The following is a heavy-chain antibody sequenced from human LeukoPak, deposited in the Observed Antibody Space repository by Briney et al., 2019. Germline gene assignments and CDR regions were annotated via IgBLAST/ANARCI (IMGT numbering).Heavy chain of an antibody. Sequence: SETLSLTCTVSGGSISSSSYYWGWIRQPPGKGLEWIGSIYYSGSTYYNPSLKSRVTISVDTSKNQFSLKLSSVTAADTAVYYCARAGYEGYAFDYWGQGTLVTVSS. CDR2: IYYSGST. D-gene: IGHD5-12*01. CDR3: ARAGYEGYAFDY. CDR1: GGSISSSSYY. V-gene: IGHV4-39*07. J-gene: IGHJ4*02.